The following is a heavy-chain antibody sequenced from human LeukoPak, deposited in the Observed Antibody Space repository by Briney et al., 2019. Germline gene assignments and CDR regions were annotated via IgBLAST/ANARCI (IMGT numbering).Heavy chain of an antibody. CDR3: ARARDYGSGKANGFDI. CDR2: INQDGSYK. CDR1: GFTFSAYW. D-gene: IGHD3-10*01. V-gene: IGHV3-7*05. J-gene: IGHJ3*02. Sequence: GGSLRLSCAASGFTFSAYWMTWVRQAPGKGLEWVANINQDGSYKNYADSVKGRFAISRDNAKKSLYLQMNSLTAEDTAVYYCARARDYGSGKANGFDIWGQGTMVAVSS.